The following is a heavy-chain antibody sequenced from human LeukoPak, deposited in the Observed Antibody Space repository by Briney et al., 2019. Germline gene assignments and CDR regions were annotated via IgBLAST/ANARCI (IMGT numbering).Heavy chain of an antibody. V-gene: IGHV1-3*01. CDR1: EYTFTSYA. Sequence: WASVKVSCKASEYTFTSYAIHWVRQAPGQRLEWMGWINAGNGNTDYSQKFQGRLTITRDTSATTAYMQLSSLRSEDTAVYYCARSYYDILTGSSLLNSFDYWGQGTLVTVSS. CDR3: ARSYYDILTGSSLLNSFDY. CDR2: INAGNGNT. D-gene: IGHD3-9*01. J-gene: IGHJ4*02.